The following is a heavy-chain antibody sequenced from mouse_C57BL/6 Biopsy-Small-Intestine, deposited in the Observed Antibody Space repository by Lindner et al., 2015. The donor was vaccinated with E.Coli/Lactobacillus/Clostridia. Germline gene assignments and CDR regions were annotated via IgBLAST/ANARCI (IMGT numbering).Heavy chain of an antibody. Sequence: VQLQESGAELVMPGASVKMSCKASGYTFNEYWIHWVKQRPGQGLEWIGEIDVSDTFTSYNQKFRGLATLSVDNSNTTYMQLSRLTSEDSAVYYCVRSRGSNDAFDHWGQGTALTVSS. V-gene: IGHV1-69*01. CDR2: IDVSDTFT. CDR3: VRSRGSNDAFDH. D-gene: IGHD2-12*01. CDR1: GYTFNEYW. J-gene: IGHJ2*01.